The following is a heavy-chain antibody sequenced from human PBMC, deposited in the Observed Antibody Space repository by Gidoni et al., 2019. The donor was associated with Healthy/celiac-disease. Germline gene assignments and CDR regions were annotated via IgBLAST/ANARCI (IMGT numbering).Heavy chain of an antibody. CDR3: AVRGVSAFDI. CDR2: INPSGGST. CDR1: GYTFTSYY. D-gene: IGHD3-10*01. V-gene: IGHV1-46*01. J-gene: IGHJ3*02. Sequence: QVQLVQSGAAVKKPGASVKVSCMASGYTFTSYYMHWVRQAPGQGLEWTGIINPSGGSTSYAQKFQGRVNMTRETSTSTVYMELSSLRSEDTAVYYCAVRGVSAFDIWGQGTMVTVSS.